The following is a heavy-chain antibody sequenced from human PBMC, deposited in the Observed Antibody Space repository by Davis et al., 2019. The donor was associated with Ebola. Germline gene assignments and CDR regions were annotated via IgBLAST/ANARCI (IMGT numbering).Heavy chain of an antibody. D-gene: IGHD5-18*01. CDR2: FDPEDGET. Sequence: ASVKVSCKVSGYTLTELSMHWVRQAPGKGLEWMGGFDPEDGETIYAQKFQGRVTMTEDTSTDTAYMELSSLRSEDTAVYYCATVSGYSYGQPIDGYWGQGTLVTVSS. CDR1: GYTLTELS. V-gene: IGHV1-24*01. J-gene: IGHJ4*02. CDR3: ATVSGYSYGQPIDGY.